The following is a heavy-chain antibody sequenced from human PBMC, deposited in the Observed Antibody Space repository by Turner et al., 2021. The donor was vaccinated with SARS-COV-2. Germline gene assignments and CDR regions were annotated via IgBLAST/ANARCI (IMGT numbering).Heavy chain of an antibody. D-gene: IGHD1-26*01. Sequence: VQVVESGGGVVEPGACLRLTCSSSGFTVSRNYMSWVSQAPGKGLEWVSVIYRGGSTYCADSVKGRFTNSRDNSKNTLYLKMISLRAEDTAVYYCVKDWLPVGVTRSNWLDPWGQGTLVTVSS. CDR3: VKDWLPVGVTRSNWLDP. CDR2: IYRGGST. V-gene: IGHV3-66*02. CDR1: GFTVSRNY. J-gene: IGHJ5*02.